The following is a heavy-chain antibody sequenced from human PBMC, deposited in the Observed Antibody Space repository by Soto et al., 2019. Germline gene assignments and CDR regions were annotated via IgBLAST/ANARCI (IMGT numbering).Heavy chain of an antibody. D-gene: IGHD3-10*01. J-gene: IGHJ6*02. Sequence: QVQLQESGPRLVKPSQTLSLTCTVSGGSISSDDYYWSWIRQPPGKGPEWVGYISYSGTTDYNPSLKSRIAISLDTSKRQFSLQLSSVTASDTAVYCCARWSGVGVAGMDVWGQGTTVTVSS. CDR1: GGSISSDDYY. CDR2: ISYSGTT. V-gene: IGHV4-30-4*01. CDR3: ARWSGVGVAGMDV.